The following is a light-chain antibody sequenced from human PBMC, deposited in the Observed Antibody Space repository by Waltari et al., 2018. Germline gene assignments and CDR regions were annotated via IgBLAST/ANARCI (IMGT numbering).Light chain of an antibody. CDR2: DVN. CDR3: SSYAGSNKLV. Sequence: QSALTQPPSASGSPGQSVTISCTGTSSDVGVCNCFSWYQQHPGKSPKVIIYDVNNRPSGGPDRFAGSKSGNTASLTVSGLQTDDEADYYCSSYAGSNKLVFGGGTKLTVL. J-gene: IGLJ3*02. V-gene: IGLV2-8*01. CDR1: SSDVGVCNC.